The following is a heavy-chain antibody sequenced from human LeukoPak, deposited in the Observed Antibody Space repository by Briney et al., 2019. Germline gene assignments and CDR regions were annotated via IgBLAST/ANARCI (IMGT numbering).Heavy chain of an antibody. CDR2: ISAYNGNT. V-gene: IGHV1-18*04. CDR1: GYTFTSYG. D-gene: IGHD2-15*01. Sequence: ASVKVSCKASGYTFTSYGISWVRQAPGQGLEWMGWISAYNGNTNHAQKLQGRVTMTTDTSTSTAYMELRSLRSDDTAVYYCARDRGYCSGGSCSENFDYWGQGTLVTVSS. CDR3: ARDRGYCSGGSCSENFDY. J-gene: IGHJ4*02.